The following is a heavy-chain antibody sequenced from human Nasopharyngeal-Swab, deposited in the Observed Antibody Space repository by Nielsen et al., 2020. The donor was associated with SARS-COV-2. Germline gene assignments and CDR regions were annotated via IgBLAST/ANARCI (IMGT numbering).Heavy chain of an antibody. CDR2: ISGSNGYT. CDR3: AKVRPPDQDYYFGLDV. D-gene: IGHD2-2*01. CDR1: GLSFKSYG. Sequence: GESLKISCAASGLSFKSYGMTWDRQAPGKGLEWVSAISGSNGYTYYADSVKGRFTISRDRSKNTVYLQMNSLRAGDTAVYVCAKVRPPDQDYYFGLDVWGQGTTVTVSS. V-gene: IGHV3-23*01. J-gene: IGHJ6*02.